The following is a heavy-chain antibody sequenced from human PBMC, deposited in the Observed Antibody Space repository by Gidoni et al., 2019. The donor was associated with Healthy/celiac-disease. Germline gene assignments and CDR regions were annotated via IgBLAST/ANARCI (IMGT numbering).Heavy chain of an antibody. D-gene: IGHD3-16*01. J-gene: IGHJ4*02. CDR1: GFTFSSYG. CDR3: TKDPGDLTGSNY. CDR2: ISYDGSNK. V-gene: IGHV3-30*18. Sequence: QVQLVESGGGVVQPGRSLRPSGADSGFTFSSYGMHWVRQAPGKGLEWVAVISYDGSNKYYADSVKGRFTISRDNSKNTLYLQMNSLRAEDTAVYYCTKDPGDLTGSNYWGQGTLVTVSS.